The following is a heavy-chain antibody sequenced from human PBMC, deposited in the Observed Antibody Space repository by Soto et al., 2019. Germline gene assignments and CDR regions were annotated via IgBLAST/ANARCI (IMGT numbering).Heavy chain of an antibody. Sequence: RLSCAASGFSFSRHWMNWVRQAPGKGLEWVANIKEDGSEKYHVDSVKGRFTISRDNAKNSLYLQMNSLRAEDTAVYYCVAAKRFYYYAMDVWGQGTTVTVSS. V-gene: IGHV3-7*03. CDR3: VAAKRFYYYAMDV. D-gene: IGHD2-15*01. CDR1: GFSFSRHW. J-gene: IGHJ6*02. CDR2: IKEDGSEK.